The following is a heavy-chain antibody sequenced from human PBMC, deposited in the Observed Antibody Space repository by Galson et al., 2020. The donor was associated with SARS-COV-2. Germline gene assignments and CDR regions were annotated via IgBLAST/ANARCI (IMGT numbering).Heavy chain of an antibody. J-gene: IGHJ4*02. Sequence: SETLSLTCAVSGGSVTSSNWWSWVRQPPGKGLEWIGEIFHTGSTNYNPSLKSRLTFSVDKSKNQVSLNVSSVTAADTAVYYCARGHDILTGYYFDSWGQGTLVTVSS. CDR3: ARGHDILTGYYFDS. V-gene: IGHV4-4*02. D-gene: IGHD3-9*01. CDR1: GGSVTSSNW. CDR2: IFHTGST.